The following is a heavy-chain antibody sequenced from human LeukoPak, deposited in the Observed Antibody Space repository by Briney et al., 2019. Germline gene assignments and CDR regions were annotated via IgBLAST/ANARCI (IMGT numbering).Heavy chain of an antibody. D-gene: IGHD5-12*01. CDR2: IYYSGST. CDR3: ARDGPYDPSI. Sequence: SETLSLTCTVSGGSISSGAYYWSWIRQHPGKGLEWIGYIYYSGSTNYNPSLKSRVTISVDTSKNQFSLKLSSVTAADTAVYYCARDGPYDPSIWGQGTMVTVSS. V-gene: IGHV4-61*08. CDR1: GGSISSGAYY. J-gene: IGHJ3*02.